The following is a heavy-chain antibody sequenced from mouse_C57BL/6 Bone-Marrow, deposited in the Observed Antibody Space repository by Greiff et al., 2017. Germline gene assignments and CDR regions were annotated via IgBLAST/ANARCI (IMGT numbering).Heavy chain of an antibody. Sequence: EVKLVESGPGLAKPSQTLSLTCSVTGYSITSDYWNWIRKFPGNKLEYMGYISYSGSTYYNPSLKSRISITRDTSKNQYYLQLNSVTTEDTATYYCARYRVIPEWYFDVWGTGTTVTVSS. V-gene: IGHV3-8*01. CDR1: GYSITSDY. D-gene: IGHD2-1*01. CDR2: ISYSGST. J-gene: IGHJ1*03. CDR3: ARYRVIPEWYFDV.